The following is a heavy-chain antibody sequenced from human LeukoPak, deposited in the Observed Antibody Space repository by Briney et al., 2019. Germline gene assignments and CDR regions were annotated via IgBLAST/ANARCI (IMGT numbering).Heavy chain of an antibody. CDR2: INAGNGNT. D-gene: IGHD6-13*01. CDR3: ARDRSTHSSSQGMDV. V-gene: IGHV1-3*01. CDR1: GYTFTSYA. Sequence: ASVKVSCKASGYTFTSYAMHWVRQAPGQRLEWMGWINAGNGNTKYSQKFQGRVTITRDTSASTAYMELSSLRSEDTAVYYCARDRSTHSSSQGMDVWGQGTTVTVSS. J-gene: IGHJ6*02.